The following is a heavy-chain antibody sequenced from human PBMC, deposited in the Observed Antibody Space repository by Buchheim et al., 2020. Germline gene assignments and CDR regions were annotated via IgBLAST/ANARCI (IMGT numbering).Heavy chain of an antibody. Sequence: EVQLVESGGGLVQPGGSLRLSCAASGFTFSSYSMNWVRQAPGKGLEWVSYISSSSSTIYYADSVKGRFTISRDNSKNTLFLQINSLRAEDTAVYYCAREAYYYDSSGYYPTDHYFDSWGQGTL. CDR1: GFTFSSYS. J-gene: IGHJ4*02. CDR2: ISSSSSTI. D-gene: IGHD3-22*01. V-gene: IGHV3-48*01. CDR3: AREAYYYDSSGYYPTDHYFDS.